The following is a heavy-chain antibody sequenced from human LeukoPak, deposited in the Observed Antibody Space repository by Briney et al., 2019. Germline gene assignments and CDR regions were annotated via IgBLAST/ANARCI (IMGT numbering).Heavy chain of an antibody. CDR1: GFTFSSYS. J-gene: IGHJ4*02. D-gene: IGHD3-9*01. CDR2: ISSSSSYI. V-gene: IGHV3-21*04. Sequence: GGSLRLSRAASGFTFSSYSMNWVRQAPGKGLEWVSSISSSSSYIYYADSVKGRFTISRDNSKNTLYLQMNSLRAEDTAIYYCAKPFPGHYDILTGYYAPPDYWGQGTLVTVSS. CDR3: AKPFPGHYDILTGYYAPPDY.